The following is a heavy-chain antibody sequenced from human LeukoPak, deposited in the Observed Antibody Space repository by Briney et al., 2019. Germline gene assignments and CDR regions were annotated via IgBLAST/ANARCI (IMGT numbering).Heavy chain of an antibody. CDR3: VRGYNGNTPFEY. D-gene: IGHD3-10*01. V-gene: IGHV3-33*01. CDR2: IWNDGSGE. Sequence: PGRSLRLSCAASGFTFGTYGMHWVRQAPGKGLEWVTVIWNDGSGEYYADSVKGRFTISRDNSKNTLFLQMNSLRAEDTAVYYCVRGYNGNTPFEYWGQGTLVSISS. J-gene: IGHJ4*02. CDR1: GFTFGTYG.